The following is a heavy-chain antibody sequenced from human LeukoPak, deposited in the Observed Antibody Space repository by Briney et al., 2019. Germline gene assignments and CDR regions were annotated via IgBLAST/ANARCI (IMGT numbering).Heavy chain of an antibody. CDR2: IYYSGST. J-gene: IGHJ4*02. Sequence: SETLSLTCTVSGGSISSSSYYWGWIRQPPGKGLEWIGSIYYSGSTYYNPSLKSRVTISVDTSKNQFSLKLSSVTAADTAVYYCARVGYSYGYESTYFDYWGQGTLVTVSS. CDR3: ARVGYSYGYESTYFDY. V-gene: IGHV4-39*07. CDR1: GGSISSSSYY. D-gene: IGHD5-18*01.